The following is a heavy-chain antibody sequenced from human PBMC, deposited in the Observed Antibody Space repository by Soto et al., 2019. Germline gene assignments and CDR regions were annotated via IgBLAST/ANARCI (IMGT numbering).Heavy chain of an antibody. CDR3: AREAPGGIVSPRARNCFDP. V-gene: IGHV1-2*02. CDR1: GYTFTDFY. CDR2: INPYTGGT. Sequence: QVQLVQSGAAVKKPGASVKVSCKTSGYTFTDFYIHWVRQAPGQGLEWMGWINPYTGGTHYAQKFQGRVTMTRDTSISTTYMEVSRLTSDDTAVYFCAREAPGGIVSPRARNCFDPWGQGTLVTVSS. D-gene: IGHD3-16*01. J-gene: IGHJ5*02.